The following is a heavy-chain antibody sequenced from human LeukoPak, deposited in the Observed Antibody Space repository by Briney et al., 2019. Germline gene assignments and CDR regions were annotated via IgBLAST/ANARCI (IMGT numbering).Heavy chain of an antibody. Sequence: GGSLRLSCAASGFTFSSYWMNWARQAPGKGLEWVASINHNGNVNYYVDSVKGRFTISRDDAKNSLYLQMNSLRAEDTAVYYCARARAEGSTSYRSYFDYWGQGTLVTVSS. J-gene: IGHJ4*02. CDR3: ARARAEGSTSYRSYFDY. CDR1: GFTFSSYW. D-gene: IGHD2-2*01. V-gene: IGHV3-7*01. CDR2: INHNGNVN.